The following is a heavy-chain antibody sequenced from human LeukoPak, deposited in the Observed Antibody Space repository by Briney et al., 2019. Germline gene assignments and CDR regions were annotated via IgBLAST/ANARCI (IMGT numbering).Heavy chain of an antibody. V-gene: IGHV3-15*01. Sequence: GGSLRLSCAASGFTFSNAWMSWVRQAPGKGLEWVGRIKSKTDGGTTDYAAPVEGRFTISRDDSKNTLYLQMNSLKTEDTAVYYCTTASSGSGSYPVYYYYYYMDVWGKGTTVTVSS. CDR3: TTASSGSGSYPVYYYYYYMDV. CDR1: GFTFSNAW. CDR2: IKSKTDGGTT. J-gene: IGHJ6*03. D-gene: IGHD3-10*01.